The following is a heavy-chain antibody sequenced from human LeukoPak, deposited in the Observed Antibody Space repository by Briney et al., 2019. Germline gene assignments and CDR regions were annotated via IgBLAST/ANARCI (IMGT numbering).Heavy chain of an antibody. CDR2: ISYDGGNK. CDR1: GFTFSSYA. Sequence: GGSLRLSCAASGFTFSSYAMHWVRQAPGKGLEWVAVISYDGGNKYYTDSVKGRFTISRDNSKNTLYLQMNSLRAEDTAVYYCARDKYSYGPFFDYWGQGTLVTVSS. D-gene: IGHD5-18*01. J-gene: IGHJ4*02. V-gene: IGHV3-30*04. CDR3: ARDKYSYGPFFDY.